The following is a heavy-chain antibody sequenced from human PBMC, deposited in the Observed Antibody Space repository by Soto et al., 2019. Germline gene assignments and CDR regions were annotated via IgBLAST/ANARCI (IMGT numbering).Heavy chain of an antibody. J-gene: IGHJ3*02. CDR3: ASHSPGGSGAFDI. Sequence: SETLSLTCTVSGGSISSGGYYWSWIRQHPGKGLEWIGYIYYSGSTYYNPSLKSRVTISVDTSKNQFSLKLSSVTAADTAVYYCASHSPGGSGAFDIWGQGTMVTVSS. V-gene: IGHV4-31*03. D-gene: IGHD3-16*01. CDR2: IYYSGST. CDR1: GGSISSGGYY.